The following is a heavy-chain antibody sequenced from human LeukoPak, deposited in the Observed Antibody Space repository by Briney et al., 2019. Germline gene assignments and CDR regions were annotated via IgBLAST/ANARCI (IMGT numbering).Heavy chain of an antibody. V-gene: IGHV3-21*01. CDR2: ISSSSSYI. CDR3: ARDVVLVSGYDSFDY. D-gene: IGHD5-12*01. J-gene: IGHJ4*02. Sequence: GGSLRLSCAASGFTFSSYSMNWVRQAPGKGLEWVSSISSSSSYIYYADSLKGRFTISRDNAKNSLYLQMNSLRAEDTAVYYCARDVVLVSGYDSFDYWGQGTLVTVSS. CDR1: GFTFSSYS.